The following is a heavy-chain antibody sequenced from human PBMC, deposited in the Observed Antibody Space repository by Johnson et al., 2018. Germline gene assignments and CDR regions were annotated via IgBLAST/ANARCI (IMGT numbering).Heavy chain of an antibody. D-gene: IGHD1-14*01. CDR1: GFTFTSSA. CDR3: AADREEPTGTDQH. CDR2: IVVGSGNT. J-gene: IGHJ1*01. Sequence: QLVESGPEVKKPGTSVKVSCKASGFTFTSSAVQWVRQARGQRLEWIGWIVVGSGNTNYAQKFQERVTITRDMSTSTAYMELSSRGSEDTAVYYCAADREEPTGTDQHWGQGTRVTVSS. V-gene: IGHV1-58*01.